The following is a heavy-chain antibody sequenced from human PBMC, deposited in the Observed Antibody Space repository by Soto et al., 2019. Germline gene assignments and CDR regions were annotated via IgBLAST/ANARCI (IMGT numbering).Heavy chain of an antibody. V-gene: IGHV1-69*01. CDR2: IIPIFGTA. CDR1: VGTVSSYA. D-gene: IGHD3-16*01. Sequence: QVQLVQSGAEVQKPGSSVKVSCKASVGTVSSYAISWVRQAPGQGLEWMGGIIPIFGTANYAQKFQGRVTITADESTSTAYMALSSLRSEDTAVYSCARAPFSPLFDPWGPGTLVTVSS. CDR3: ARAPFSPLFDP. J-gene: IGHJ5*02.